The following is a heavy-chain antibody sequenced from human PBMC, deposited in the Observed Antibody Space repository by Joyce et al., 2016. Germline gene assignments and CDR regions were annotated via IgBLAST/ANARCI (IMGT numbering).Heavy chain of an antibody. J-gene: IGHJ3*01. CDR2: IIPGFVTP. Sequence: QVHLVQSGAEVKMPGSSVKVSCTASGGSFGAQTFNWVRQTPGQGLEWMGGIIPGFVTPNYAEKFQETVSITADTGTSNGFMEGRSLTSDDTAMYYCASGVAGYCSSSTCTRPLDVWGQGTMVIVS. D-gene: IGHD2-2*01. CDR3: ASGVAGYCSSSTCTRPLDV. V-gene: IGHV1-69*14. CDR1: GGSFGAQT.